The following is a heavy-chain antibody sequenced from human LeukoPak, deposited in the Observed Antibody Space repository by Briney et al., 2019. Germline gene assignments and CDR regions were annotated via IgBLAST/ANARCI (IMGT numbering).Heavy chain of an antibody. CDR2: LHFGGST. CDR1: RGSISSDS. J-gene: IGHJ4*02. D-gene: IGHD1-26*01. V-gene: IGHV4-59*01. Sequence: SETLSLTCSVSRGSISSDSWTWSRQPPGKTLEWVGKLHFGGSTNYNPSLRGRVTISVDNSRKYFSLRLTSVTSADTAVYYCAREASGTFFNWGQGTLVSVSS. CDR3: AREASGTFFN.